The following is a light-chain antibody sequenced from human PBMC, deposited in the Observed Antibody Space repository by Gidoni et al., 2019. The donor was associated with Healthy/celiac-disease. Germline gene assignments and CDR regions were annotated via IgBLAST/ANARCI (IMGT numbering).Light chain of an antibody. Sequence: DIQMTQSPSTLSASVGDRVTITCRASQSISSWLAWYQQKPGKAPKLLIYKASSLESGVPSRFSGSGSGTEFTLTISSLQPDDFATYYCQQYGSYSIFGGXTKVEIK. V-gene: IGKV1-5*03. CDR1: QSISSW. CDR3: QQYGSYSI. J-gene: IGKJ4*01. CDR2: KAS.